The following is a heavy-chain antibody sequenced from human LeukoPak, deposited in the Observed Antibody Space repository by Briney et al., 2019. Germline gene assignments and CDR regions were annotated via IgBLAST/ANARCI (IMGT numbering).Heavy chain of an antibody. V-gene: IGHV3-23*01. CDR3: AKDPRAMGRYFFDD. CDR2: ISSSGDAT. Sequence: GGSLRLSCVGSGFTFNGYAMSWVRQRPGKGPEWVSMISSSGDATDYAEPVKDRFSISRDNAKKTLYLQINDPRGDDTAIYYCAKDPRAMGRYFFDDWGQGSLVIVSS. D-gene: IGHD3-16*01. J-gene: IGHJ4*01. CDR1: GFTFNGYA.